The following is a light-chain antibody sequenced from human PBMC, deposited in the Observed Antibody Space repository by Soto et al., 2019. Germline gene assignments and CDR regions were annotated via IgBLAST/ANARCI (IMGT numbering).Light chain of an antibody. V-gene: IGKV3-20*01. Sequence: QSAGTLSLAPGDRATLSCRASQSLSRSSLAWYQQKPGQAPRLLIYGASSRATGIPDRFTGSGSGTDFTLTISRLEPEDFAVYYCQQYGSTPTFGQGTKVDI. CDR3: QQYGSTPT. CDR2: GAS. CDR1: QSLSRSS. J-gene: IGKJ1*01.